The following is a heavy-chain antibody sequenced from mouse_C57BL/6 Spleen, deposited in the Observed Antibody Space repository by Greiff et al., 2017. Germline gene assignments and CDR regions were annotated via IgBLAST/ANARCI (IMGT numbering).Heavy chain of an antibody. V-gene: IGHV1-69*01. CDR1: GYTFTSYW. CDR3: ARGGKIDYGSLYYYAMDY. CDR2: IDPSDSYT. Sequence: QVQLQQPGAELVMPGASVKLSCKASGYTFTSYWMHWVKQRPGQGLEWIGEIDPSDSYTNYNQKFKGKSTLTVDKSSSTAYMQLSSLTSEDSAVYYCARGGKIDYGSLYYYAMDYWGQGTSVTVSS. J-gene: IGHJ4*01. D-gene: IGHD1-1*01.